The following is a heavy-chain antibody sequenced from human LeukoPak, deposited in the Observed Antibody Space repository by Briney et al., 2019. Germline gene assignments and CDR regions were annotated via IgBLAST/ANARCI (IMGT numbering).Heavy chain of an antibody. CDR2: MNPNSGNT. D-gene: IGHD3-22*01. CDR3: ARETRNYYDSSGLSGAAFDI. CDR1: GYTFTSYD. V-gene: IGHV1-8*02. Sequence: ASVKVSCKASGYTFTSYDINWVRQATGQGLEWMGWMNPNSGNTGYAQKFQGRVTMTRNTSISTAYMELSSLRSEDTAVYYCARETRNYYDSSGLSGAAFDIWGQGTMVTVSS. J-gene: IGHJ3*02.